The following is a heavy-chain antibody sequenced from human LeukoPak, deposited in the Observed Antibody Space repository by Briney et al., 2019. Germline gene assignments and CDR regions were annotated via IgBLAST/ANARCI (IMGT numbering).Heavy chain of an antibody. D-gene: IGHD6-19*01. CDR1: GASFSSSGYY. V-gene: IGHV4-39*01. CDR3: ARQIALAGEWAFDI. Sequence: SETLSLTCAVSGASFSSSGYYWIWIRQPPGRGLEWIGSISYGGHTYYSPSLRSRVTISVDTSNNRFSLQLSSVTAADTAVYYCARQIALAGEWAFDIWGQGTMVTVSS. CDR2: ISYGGHT. J-gene: IGHJ3*02.